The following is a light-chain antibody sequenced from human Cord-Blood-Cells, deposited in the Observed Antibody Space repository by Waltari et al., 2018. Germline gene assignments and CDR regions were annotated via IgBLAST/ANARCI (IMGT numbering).Light chain of an antibody. CDR3: QQSYSTPQVT. CDR2: AAS. CDR1: QSISSY. V-gene: IGKV1-39*01. Sequence: DIQMIQSPSSLSASVGDRVTITCRASQSISSYLNWYQQKPGKAPKLLIYAASSLQSGVPSRFSGSGSGTDFTLTISSLQPEDFATYYCQQSYSTPQVTFGQGTRLEIK. J-gene: IGKJ5*01.